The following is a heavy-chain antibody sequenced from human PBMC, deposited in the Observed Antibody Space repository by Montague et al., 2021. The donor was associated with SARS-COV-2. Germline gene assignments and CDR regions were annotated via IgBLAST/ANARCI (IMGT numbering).Heavy chain of an antibody. CDR2: IKPDESEK. CDR1: GFTFSNIW. CDR3: AKNGSAHGLDV. V-gene: IGHV3-7*01. D-gene: IGHD2-15*01. J-gene: IGHJ6*02. Sequence: SLRLSCAASGFTFSNIWMSWVRQAPGKGLEWVANIKPDESEKNYXDSVKGRFSISRDNAKNSLYLQMDNLRAEDTAIYYCAKNGSAHGLDVWGQGTSVSVSS.